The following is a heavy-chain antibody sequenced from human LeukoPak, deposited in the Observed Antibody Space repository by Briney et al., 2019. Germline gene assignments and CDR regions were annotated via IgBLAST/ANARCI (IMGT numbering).Heavy chain of an antibody. CDR3: GIRDTSAYYVF. V-gene: IGHV3-23*01. Sequence: GGSLRLSCAASGFTFSSYAMSWVRQAPGKGLEWVSLISGSGGSTYYADSVKGRFTISRDNSKNALYLQMNGLRAEDTAVYYCGIRDTSAYYVFWGQGTLVTVSS. J-gene: IGHJ4*02. CDR1: GFTFSSYA. D-gene: IGHD3-22*01. CDR2: ISGSGGST.